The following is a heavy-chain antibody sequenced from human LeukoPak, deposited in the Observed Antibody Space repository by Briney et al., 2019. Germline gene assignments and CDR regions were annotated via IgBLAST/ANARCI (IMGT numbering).Heavy chain of an antibody. CDR2: ILPGGKES. Sequence: PGGSLRLSCVVSGYSFSTNMMTWVRQAPGEGLEWVATILPGGKESYRVESVKGRFTVSRDNAKNSLLLQMNSLRADDTAVYYCMSAHGYWGQGTLVTVSS. J-gene: IGHJ4*02. CDR3: MSAHGY. V-gene: IGHV3-7*01. CDR1: GYSFSTNM.